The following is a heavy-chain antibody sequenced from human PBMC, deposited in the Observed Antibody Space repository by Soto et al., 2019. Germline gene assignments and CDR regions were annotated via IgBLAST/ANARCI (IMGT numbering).Heavy chain of an antibody. CDR2: IWNDGSNK. J-gene: IGHJ6*02. CDR1: GFTFRNYV. D-gene: IGHD3-22*01. Sequence: QVQLVESGGGVVQPGRSLRLSCAASGFTFRNYVMHWVRQAPGKGLERVAVIWNDGSNKYYADSVKGRFTTSRDNSRNPLYLQMSSLRAEDTAIYYCARVDHYESSDYYYYYGMDVSGQGTTVTVSS. CDR3: ARVDHYESSDYYYYYGMDV. V-gene: IGHV3-33*01.